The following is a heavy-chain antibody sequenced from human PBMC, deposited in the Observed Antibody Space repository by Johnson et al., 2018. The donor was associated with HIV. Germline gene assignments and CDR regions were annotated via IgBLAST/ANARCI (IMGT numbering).Heavy chain of an antibody. J-gene: IGHJ3*01. CDR3: ARDATPWGGDYVGYAFDL. CDR2: INWNGGST. Sequence: VQLVESGGGLVQPGGSLRLSCAASGFTFDDYGMSWVRQAPGKGLEWVSGINWNGGSTGYADSVKGRFTISRDNAKNSLYLQMNSLRAEDTALYYCARDATPWGGDYVGYAFDLWGQGTNVIVSS. D-gene: IGHD4-17*01. V-gene: IGHV3-20*04. CDR1: GFTFDDYG.